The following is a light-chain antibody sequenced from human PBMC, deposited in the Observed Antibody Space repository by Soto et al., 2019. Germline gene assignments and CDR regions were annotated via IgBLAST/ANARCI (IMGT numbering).Light chain of an antibody. V-gene: IGKV3-15*01. CDR3: QQYNNWPPWT. CDR1: QSVSNY. CDR2: GIS. J-gene: IGKJ1*01. Sequence: EMVLTQSPGTLSLSPGDRATLSCRASQSVSNYVAWYQQKPGQAPRLLIYGISTRATGIPARFSGSGSGTEFTLTISSLQSEDFAVYYCQQYNNWPPWTFGQGTKVDIK.